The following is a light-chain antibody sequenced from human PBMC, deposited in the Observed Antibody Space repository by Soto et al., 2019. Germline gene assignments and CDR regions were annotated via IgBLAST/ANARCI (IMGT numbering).Light chain of an antibody. CDR3: QQYDSFSVT. V-gene: IGKV1-5*01. CDR1: QSISSR. Sequence: DIQMTQSPSTLSASVGGRVTIACRASQSISSRLAWYQQKPGKAPKLLIYDASSLESGVPSRFSGSGSGTDFTLTISSLQPEDFATYYCQQYDSFSVTFGQGTKVDIK. J-gene: IGKJ1*01. CDR2: DAS.